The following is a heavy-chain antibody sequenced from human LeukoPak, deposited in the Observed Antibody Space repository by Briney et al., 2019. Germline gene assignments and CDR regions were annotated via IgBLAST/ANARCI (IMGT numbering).Heavy chain of an antibody. J-gene: IGHJ3*02. CDR1: GFTFSSSA. V-gene: IGHV3-23*01. CDR3: AGPLTTDVFHT. Sequence: GGSLRLSCAASGFTFSSSAMHWVRQAPGKGLEWVSGNSGSGGYSDYADTVKGRFTISRDNFKNSLYLQMNSLRVEDTAMYYCAGPLTTDVFHTWGQGTMVSVSS. D-gene: IGHD1-1*01. CDR2: NSGSGGYS.